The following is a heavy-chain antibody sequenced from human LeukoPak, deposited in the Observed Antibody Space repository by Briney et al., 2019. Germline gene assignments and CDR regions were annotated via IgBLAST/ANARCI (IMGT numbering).Heavy chain of an antibody. CDR2: INHSGST. CDR1: GGSFSGYY. Sequence: SETLSLTCAVYGGSFSGYYWSWIRQPPGKGLEWIGEINHSGSTNYNPSLKSRVTISVDTSKNQFSLKLSSVTAADTAVYYCARAEVQLWLGSLVDYWGQGTLVTVSS. V-gene: IGHV4-34*01. CDR3: ARAEVQLWLGSLVDY. D-gene: IGHD5-18*01. J-gene: IGHJ4*02.